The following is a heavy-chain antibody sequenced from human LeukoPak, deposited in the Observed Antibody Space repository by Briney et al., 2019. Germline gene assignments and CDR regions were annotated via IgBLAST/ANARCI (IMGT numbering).Heavy chain of an antibody. CDR2: IYTSGST. V-gene: IGHV4-4*07. CDR1: GGSISGYY. Sequence: SETLSLTCTVSGGSISGYYWSWIRQPAGKGLEWIGRIYTSGSTNYNPSLKSRVTMSVDTSKNQFSLKLSSVTAADTAVYYCATSAADTSFDYWGQGTPVTVSS. D-gene: IGHD6-13*01. CDR3: ATSAADTSFDY. J-gene: IGHJ4*02.